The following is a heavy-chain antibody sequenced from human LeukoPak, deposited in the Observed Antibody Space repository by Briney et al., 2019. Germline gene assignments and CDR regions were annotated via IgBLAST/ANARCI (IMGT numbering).Heavy chain of an antibody. D-gene: IGHD1-14*01. Sequence: SETLSLTCAVYGGSFSGYYWSWIRQPPGKGLEWIGEINHSGSPNYNPSLKSRVTISVDTSKNQFSLKLSSVTAADTAVYYRARDPRSRGPGDYYFDYWGQATLVTVSS. V-gene: IGHV4-34*01. CDR3: ARDPRSRGPGDYYFDY. J-gene: IGHJ4*02. CDR2: INHSGSP. CDR1: GGSFSGYY.